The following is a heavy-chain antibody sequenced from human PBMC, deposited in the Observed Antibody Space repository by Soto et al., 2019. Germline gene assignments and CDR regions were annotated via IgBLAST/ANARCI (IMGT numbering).Heavy chain of an antibody. Sequence: EASVKVSCKASGYTFTSYYMHWVRQAPGQGLEWMGIINPSGGSTSYAQKFQGRVTMTRDTSTSTVYMELSSLRSEDTAVYYCARARSPPEVVPAAMPSYWGQGTLVTVSS. CDR2: INPSGGST. V-gene: IGHV1-46*01. D-gene: IGHD2-2*01. J-gene: IGHJ4*02. CDR1: GYTFTSYY. CDR3: ARARSPPEVVPAAMPSY.